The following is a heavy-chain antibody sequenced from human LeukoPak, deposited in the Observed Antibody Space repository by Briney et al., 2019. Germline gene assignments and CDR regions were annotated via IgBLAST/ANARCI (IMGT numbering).Heavy chain of an antibody. CDR2: SRNKVNGYTT. Sequence: QPGGSLRLSCAASGLTLSDHYMDWVRQVPGKGLEWVGRSRNKVNGYTTEYPASVKGRFTISRDDSNNSLYLQMNSLKTEDTAVYFCARSRYGSVRYFDNWGQGTLVTVSS. V-gene: IGHV3-72*01. CDR1: GLTLSDHY. J-gene: IGHJ4*03. CDR3: ARSRYGSVRYFDN. D-gene: IGHD6-19*01.